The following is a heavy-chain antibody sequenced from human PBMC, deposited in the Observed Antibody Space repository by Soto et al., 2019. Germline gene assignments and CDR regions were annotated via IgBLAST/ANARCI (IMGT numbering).Heavy chain of an antibody. D-gene: IGHD2-15*01. J-gene: IGHJ4*02. V-gene: IGHV4-34*01. CDR1: GGSFSGYY. Sequence: SETLSLTCAVYGGSFSGYYWSWIRQPPGKGLEWIGEINHSGSTNYNPSLKSRVTISVDTSKNQFSLKLRSEDTAVYYCARDILFDYWGQGNLVTVSS. CDR2: INHSGST. CDR3: ARDILFDY.